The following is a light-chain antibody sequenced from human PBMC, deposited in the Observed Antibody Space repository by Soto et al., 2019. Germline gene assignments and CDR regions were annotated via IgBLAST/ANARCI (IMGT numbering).Light chain of an antibody. CDR3: QQYGSSSPWT. CDR1: QSISSW. V-gene: IGKV1-5*03. J-gene: IGKJ1*01. CDR2: KAS. Sequence: DIQMTQSPSTLSASVGDRVTITCRASQSISSWLAWYQQKPGRAPKLLIYKASSLETGVPSRFSGSGSGTDFTLIISSLQPDDFASYSCQQYGSSSPWTFGQGTKVEIK.